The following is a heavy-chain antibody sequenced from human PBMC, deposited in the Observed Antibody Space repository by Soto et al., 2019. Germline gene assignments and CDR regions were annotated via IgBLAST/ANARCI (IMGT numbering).Heavy chain of an antibody. Sequence: QVQLQESGPGLVKPSETLSLTCTVSGGSISSYYWSWIRQPPGKGLEWIGYIYYRGSTNYNPSLKSRVTISVDTSKNQVSLKLSSVTAADTAVYYCARDHGDYFVRRHYFDYWGQGTLVTVSS. CDR1: GGSISSYY. J-gene: IGHJ4*02. D-gene: IGHD4-17*01. CDR2: IYYRGST. CDR3: ARDHGDYFVRRHYFDY. V-gene: IGHV4-59*01.